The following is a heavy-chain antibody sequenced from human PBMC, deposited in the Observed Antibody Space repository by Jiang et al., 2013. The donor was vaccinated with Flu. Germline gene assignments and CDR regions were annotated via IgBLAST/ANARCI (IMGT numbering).Heavy chain of an antibody. CDR2: IWYDGSNK. J-gene: IGHJ4*02. Sequence: QLVESGGGVVQPGRSLRLSCAASGFTFSSYGMHWVRQAPGKGLEWVAVIWYDGSNKYYADSVKGRFTISRDNSKNTLYLQMNSLRAEDTAVYYCARDSISSGWYSLVYWGQGTLVTVSS. V-gene: IGHV3-33*01. D-gene: IGHD6-19*01. CDR1: GFTFSSYG. CDR3: ARDSISSGWYSLVY.